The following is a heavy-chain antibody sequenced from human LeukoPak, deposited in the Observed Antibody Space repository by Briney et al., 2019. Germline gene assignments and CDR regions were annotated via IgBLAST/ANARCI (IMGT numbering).Heavy chain of an antibody. J-gene: IGHJ6*03. CDR1: GFTFSRYG. V-gene: IGHV3-33*06. D-gene: IGHD1-26*01. CDR2: IWYDESNS. Sequence: PGGSLRLSCAASGFTFSRYGMHWVRQAPGKGLEWVAVIWYDESNSYYADSVKGRFTISRDNSKKTLYLQMNSLRAEDTAVYYCAKSCLELEAYDYYMDVWGKGTTVTVSS. CDR3: AKSCLELEAYDYYMDV.